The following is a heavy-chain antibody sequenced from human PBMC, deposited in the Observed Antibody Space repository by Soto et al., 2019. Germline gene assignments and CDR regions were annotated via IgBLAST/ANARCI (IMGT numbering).Heavy chain of an antibody. J-gene: IGHJ6*02. V-gene: IGHV3-23*01. D-gene: IGHD4-4*01. Sequence: GGSLRLSCAASGFTFSSYAMSWVRQAPGKGLEWVSAISGSGGSTYYADSVKGRFTISRDNSKNTLYLQMNSLRAEDTAVYYCAKYYNSNYRYYYYGMDVWGQGTTVTVSS. CDR1: GFTFSSYA. CDR3: AKYYNSNYRYYYYGMDV. CDR2: ISGSGGST.